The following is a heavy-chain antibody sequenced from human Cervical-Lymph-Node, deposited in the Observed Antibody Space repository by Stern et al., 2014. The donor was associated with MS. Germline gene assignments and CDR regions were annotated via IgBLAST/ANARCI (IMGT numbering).Heavy chain of an antibody. CDR2: ISPKKGDN. CDR1: GFTFSNYC. CDR3: AENMDV. Sequence: VQLVESGAEVHKPGASLQVSCEASGFTFSNYCINWLRQAPGQRPEWMAKISPKKGDNNYAARIKGRGTISRDKALGLVSLEVTGLRFDDTAVYYCAENMDVWGQGTMVTVSS. J-gene: IGHJ6*02. V-gene: IGHV1-2*02.